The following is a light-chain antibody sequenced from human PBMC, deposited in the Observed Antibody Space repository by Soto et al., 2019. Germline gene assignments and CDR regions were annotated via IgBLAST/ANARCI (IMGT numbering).Light chain of an antibody. Sequence: SALTQPASVSGSPGQSITISCTGSVSDVGNFGPVSWYQQHPGQVPKLIIYEGNRRPSGVSSRFSGSKSGNTASLTISGLQAEDEADYYCCSYVGARTYVFGTGTKLTVL. J-gene: IGLJ1*01. CDR3: CSYVGARTYV. CDR2: EGN. V-gene: IGLV2-23*01. CDR1: VSDVGNFGP.